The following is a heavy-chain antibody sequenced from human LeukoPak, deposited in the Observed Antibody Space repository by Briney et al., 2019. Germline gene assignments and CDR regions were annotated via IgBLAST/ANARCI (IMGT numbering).Heavy chain of an antibody. CDR1: GYTFTSYY. J-gene: IGHJ5*02. CDR3: ARDKDSLNWFDP. CDR2: INPSGGST. Sequence: GASVKVSCKASGYTFTSYYMHWVRQAPGQGLEWMGIINPSGGSTSYAQKFQGRVTMTRDTSISTAYMELSRLRSDDTAVYYCARDKDSLNWFDPWGQGTLVTVSS. V-gene: IGHV1-46*01.